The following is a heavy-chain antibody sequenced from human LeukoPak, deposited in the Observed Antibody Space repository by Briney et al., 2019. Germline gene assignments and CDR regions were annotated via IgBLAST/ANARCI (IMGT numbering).Heavy chain of an antibody. CDR3: ARVAQKLERIAVAGTSEWRANWYFDL. D-gene: IGHD6-19*01. Sequence: SETLSLTCTVSGGSINSYYWSWIRQFPGKGLEWIGHMYYSGSTNYNPSLKSRVTMSVDTSKNQFSLKLRSVTAADTAVYYCARVAQKLERIAVAGTSEWRANWYFDLWGRGTLVTVSS. CDR2: MYYSGST. CDR1: GGSINSYY. J-gene: IGHJ2*01. V-gene: IGHV4-59*12.